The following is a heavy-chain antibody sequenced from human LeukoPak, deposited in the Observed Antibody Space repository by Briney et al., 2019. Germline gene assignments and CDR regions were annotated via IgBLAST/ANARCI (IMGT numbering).Heavy chain of an antibody. J-gene: IGHJ4*02. CDR3: ARDGRFEYYFDY. CDR2: ISSSSSYI. D-gene: IGHD3-3*01. V-gene: IGHV3-21*01. Sequence: KPGGSLRLSCAASGFTFSSYSMNWVRQAPGKGLEWVSSISSSSSYIYYADSVKGRFTISRDNAKNSLYLQMNSLRAEDTAVYYCARDGRFEYYFDYWGQGTLVTVSS. CDR1: GFTFSSYS.